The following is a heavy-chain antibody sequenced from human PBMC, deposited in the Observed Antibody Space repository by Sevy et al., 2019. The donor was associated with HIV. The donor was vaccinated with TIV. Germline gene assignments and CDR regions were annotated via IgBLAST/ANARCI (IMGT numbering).Heavy chain of an antibody. D-gene: IGHD6-19*01. CDR1: GFTFSSYG. CDR2: ISYDGSNK. J-gene: IGHJ4*02. CDR3: AKEDRRAVAGTGGFVY. Sequence: GSLRLSCAASGFTFSSYGMHWVRQAPGKGLEWVAVISYDGSNKYYADSVKGRFTISRDNSKNTLYLQMNSLRAEDTAVYYCAKEDRRAVAGTGGFVYWGQGTLVTVSS. V-gene: IGHV3-30*18.